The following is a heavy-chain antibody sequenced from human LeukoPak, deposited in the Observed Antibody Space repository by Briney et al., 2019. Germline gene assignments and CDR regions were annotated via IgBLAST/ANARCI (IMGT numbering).Heavy chain of an antibody. V-gene: IGHV4-31*03. D-gene: IGHD3-10*01. Sequence: PSETLSLTCTVSGGSISSGGYYWSWIRQHPGKGLEWIGYIYYSGSTYYNPSLKSRVTISVDTSKNQFSLKLSSVTAADTAVYYCARDGNLLVTPQAYFDYRGQGTLVTVSS. CDR3: ARDGNLLVTPQAYFDY. J-gene: IGHJ4*02. CDR2: IYYSGST. CDR1: GGSISSGGYY.